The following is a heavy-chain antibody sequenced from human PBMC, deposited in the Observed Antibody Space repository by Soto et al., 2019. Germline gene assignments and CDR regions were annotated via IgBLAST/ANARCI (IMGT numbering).Heavy chain of an antibody. J-gene: IGHJ6*02. CDR3: ARWRPEQQLAYGMDV. V-gene: IGHV6-1*01. D-gene: IGHD6-13*01. Sequence: SQTLSLTCAISGDSVSSNSAAWNCIIHSPSRGLEWLGRTYYRSKWYNDYAVSVKSRITINPDTSKNQFSLQPNSVTPEDTAVYYCARWRPEQQLAYGMDVWGQGTTVTVSS. CDR2: TYYRSKWYN. CDR1: GDSVSSNSAA.